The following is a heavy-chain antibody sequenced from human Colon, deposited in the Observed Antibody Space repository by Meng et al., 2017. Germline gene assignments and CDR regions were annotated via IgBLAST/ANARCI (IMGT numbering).Heavy chain of an antibody. V-gene: IGHV1-8*01. Sequence: QVQLVQSGAEVRTPGASVKVTCKASGYTFTSSDINWVRQATGRGLEWLGWMNPNNGNTGSAQKFQGRVIMTRDTSIGTAYMELSGLTSEDTAVYYCARTAMLDSWGQGTLVTVSS. J-gene: IGHJ5*01. D-gene: IGHD2-2*01. CDR2: MNPNNGNT. CDR3: ARTAMLDS. CDR1: GYTFTSSD.